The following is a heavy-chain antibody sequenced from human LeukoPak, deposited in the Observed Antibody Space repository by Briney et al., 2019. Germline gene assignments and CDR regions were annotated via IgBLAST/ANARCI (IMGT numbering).Heavy chain of an antibody. J-gene: IGHJ4*02. CDR1: GCTFDDYG. CDR3: ARVRYYYDSSGYYRGFDY. Sequence: GGSLRLSCAASGCTFDDYGMSWVRHAPGKGLEWVSGINWNGGSKGYADSVKGRFTISRDNTKNSLYLQMNSLRAEDTTLYYCARVRYYYDSSGYYRGFDYWGQGTLVTVSS. V-gene: IGHV3-20*04. D-gene: IGHD3-22*01. CDR2: INWNGGSK.